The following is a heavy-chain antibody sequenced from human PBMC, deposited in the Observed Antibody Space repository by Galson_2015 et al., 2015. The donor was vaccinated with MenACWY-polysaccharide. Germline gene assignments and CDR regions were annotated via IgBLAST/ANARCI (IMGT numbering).Heavy chain of an antibody. V-gene: IGHV4-4*07. CDR1: RGSISSYY. CDR3: ARVGYSGYDSRLEH. CDR2: ISTSGST. D-gene: IGHD5-12*01. Sequence: SETLSLTCTVSRGSISSYYWSWIRQPAGQGLEWIGRISTSGSTTYNPSLESRVTMSLDRSNNQFSLKLTSVTAADTAVYYCARVGYSGYDSRLEHWGQGTLVAVSS. J-gene: IGHJ4*02.